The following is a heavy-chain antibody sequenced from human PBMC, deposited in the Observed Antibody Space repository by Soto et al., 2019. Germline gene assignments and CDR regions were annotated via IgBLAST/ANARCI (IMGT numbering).Heavy chain of an antibody. CDR3: ARDRQGIFGVDNYYYYYYMDV. V-gene: IGHV4-59*01. Sequence: SETLSLTCTVSGGSISSYYWSWIRQPPGKGLEWIGYIYYSGSTNYNPSLKSRVTISVDTSKNQFSLKLSSVTAADTAVYYCARDRQGIFGVDNYYYYYYMDVWGKGTTVTVSS. D-gene: IGHD3-3*01. J-gene: IGHJ6*03. CDR1: GGSISSYY. CDR2: IYYSGST.